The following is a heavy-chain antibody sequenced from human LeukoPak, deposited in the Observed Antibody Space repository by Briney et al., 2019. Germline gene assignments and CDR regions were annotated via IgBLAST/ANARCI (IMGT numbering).Heavy chain of an antibody. CDR1: GGSISSGTYY. J-gene: IGHJ4*02. CDR3: ARGGYTTGPFDY. CDR2: IYPSGST. V-gene: IGHV4-61*02. Sequence: SETLSLTCTVSGGSISSGTYYWSWIRQPAGKGLEWIGRIYPSGSTSYNPSLKSRVTISIDTSKNQFSLKLTSVTAADTAVYYCARGGYTTGPFDYWGQGTLVTVSS. D-gene: IGHD2-2*02.